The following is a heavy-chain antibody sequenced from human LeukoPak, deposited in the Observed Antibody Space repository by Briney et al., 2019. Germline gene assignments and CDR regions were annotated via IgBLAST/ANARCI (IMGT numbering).Heavy chain of an antibody. CDR2: INPNSGGT. D-gene: IGHD1-26*01. V-gene: IGHV1-2*02. CDR1: GYTFTGYY. Sequence: GASVKVSCKASGYTFTGYYMHWVRQAPGQGLEWMGWINPNSGGTSYAQKFQGRVTMTRDTSISTSYMELSRLRSDDTAVYYCARGMAGSGSYYDGPDYWGQGTLVTVSS. CDR3: ARGMAGSGSYYDGPDY. J-gene: IGHJ4*02.